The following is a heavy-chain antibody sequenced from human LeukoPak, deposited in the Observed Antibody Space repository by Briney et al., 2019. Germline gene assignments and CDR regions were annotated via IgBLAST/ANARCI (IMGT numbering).Heavy chain of an antibody. CDR2: ISSSSSTI. Sequence: GGSLRLSCAASGVTFSTDSMNWGRQAPGKGVEWVSYISSSSSTIYYADSVKGRFTISRDNAKNSLYLQMNSLRDEDTAVYYCATLRVVVTATGLDYWGQGILVTVSS. CDR3: ATLRVVVTATGLDY. V-gene: IGHV3-48*02. J-gene: IGHJ4*02. D-gene: IGHD2-21*02. CDR1: GVTFSTDS.